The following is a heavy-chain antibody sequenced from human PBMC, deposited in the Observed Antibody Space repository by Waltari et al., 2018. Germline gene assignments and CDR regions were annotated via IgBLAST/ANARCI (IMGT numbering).Heavy chain of an antibody. V-gene: IGHV3-23*01. CDR2: IINTGAAT. CDR3: AKTIRAPDF. CDR1: GFTFSSSA. Sequence: EVQMLESGGGLVQPGGSLRLSCVASGFTFSSSAMSWVRQAPGKGLEWVSGIINTGAATDDADSVKGRFTISRDNSKNTVYLQMTSLRAEDTAIYYCAKTIRAPDFWGQGILVTVSS. D-gene: IGHD5-12*01. J-gene: IGHJ4*02.